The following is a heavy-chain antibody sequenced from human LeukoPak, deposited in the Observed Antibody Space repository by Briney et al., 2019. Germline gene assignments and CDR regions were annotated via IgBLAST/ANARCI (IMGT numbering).Heavy chain of an antibody. Sequence: ASVKVSRKASGYTFTSYDINWVRQATGQGLEWMGWMNPNSGNTGYAQKFQGRVTITRNTSISTAYMELSSLRSEDTAVYYCARGLIEVTTDFDYWGQGTLVTVSS. CDR1: GYTFTSYD. CDR2: MNPNSGNT. CDR3: ARGLIEVTTDFDY. J-gene: IGHJ4*02. D-gene: IGHD4-11*01. V-gene: IGHV1-8*03.